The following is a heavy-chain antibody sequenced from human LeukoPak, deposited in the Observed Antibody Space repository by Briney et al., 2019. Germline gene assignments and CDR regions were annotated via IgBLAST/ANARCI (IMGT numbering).Heavy chain of an antibody. CDR2: IYYSGST. CDR3: ARQYYDYVWGSYRYYFDY. CDR1: GGSISSYY. J-gene: IGHJ4*02. V-gene: IGHV4-59*08. D-gene: IGHD3-16*02. Sequence: SETLSLTCTVSGGSISSYYWGWIRQPPGKGLEWIGYIYYSGSTNYNPSLKSRVTISVDTSKNQFSLKLSSVTAADTAVYYCARQYYDYVWGSYRYYFDYWGQGTLVTVSS.